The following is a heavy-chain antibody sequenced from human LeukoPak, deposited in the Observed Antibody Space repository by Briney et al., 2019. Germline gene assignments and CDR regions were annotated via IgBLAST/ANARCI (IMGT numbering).Heavy chain of an antibody. D-gene: IGHD6-19*01. CDR1: GGTFSSYA. CDR2: IIPIFGTA. V-gene: IGHV1-69*01. Sequence: GSSVKVSCKASGGTFSSYAISWVRQAPRQGLEWMGGIIPIFGTANYAQKFQGRVTITADESTSTAYMELSSLRSEDTAVYYCASEGIAVAGIPMGVVDIWGQGTMVTVSS. J-gene: IGHJ3*02. CDR3: ASEGIAVAGIPMGVVDI.